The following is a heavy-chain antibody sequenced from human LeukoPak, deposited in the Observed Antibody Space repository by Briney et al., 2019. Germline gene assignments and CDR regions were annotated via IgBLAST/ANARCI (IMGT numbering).Heavy chain of an antibody. D-gene: IGHD1-26*01. J-gene: IGHJ4*02. CDR1: GYTFTGYY. V-gene: IGHV1-2*06. CDR3: ARDYGGSYEYYFDY. Sequence: ASVKVSCKAPGYTFTGYYMHWVRQAPGQGLEWMGRINPNSGGTNYAQKFQGRVTMTRDTSISTVYMELSRLRSVDTAMYYCARDYGGSYEYYFDYWGQGTLVTVSS. CDR2: INPNSGGT.